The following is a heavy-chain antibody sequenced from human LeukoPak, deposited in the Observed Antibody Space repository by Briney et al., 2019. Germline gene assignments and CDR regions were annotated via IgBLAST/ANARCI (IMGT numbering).Heavy chain of an antibody. J-gene: IGHJ4*02. CDR1: GFTFSSYY. Sequence: GGSLRLSCAATGFTFSSYYMSWVRKAPGKGLEWVANIKHDGSEEYYVDSVKGRFTISRDNAKNLLYLQMNSLRAEDTAVYYCATSFRDREEKVDYWGQGSLVTVSS. V-gene: IGHV3-7*01. D-gene: IGHD1-14*01. CDR2: IKHDGSEE. CDR3: ATSFRDREEKVDY.